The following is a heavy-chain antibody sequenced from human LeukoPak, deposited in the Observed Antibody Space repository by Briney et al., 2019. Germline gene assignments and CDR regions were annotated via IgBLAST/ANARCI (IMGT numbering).Heavy chain of an antibody. J-gene: IGHJ4*02. CDR1: GGSFSGYY. Sequence: SETLSLTCAVYGGSFSGYYWSWIRQPPGKGLEWIGEINRSGRTNYNPSLKSRVTISVDTSKNQFSLKLSSVTAADTAVYYCARGPPIYCSSTSCYARNYWGQGTLVTVSS. D-gene: IGHD2-2*01. CDR3: ARGPPIYCSSTSCYARNY. CDR2: INRSGRT. V-gene: IGHV4-34*01.